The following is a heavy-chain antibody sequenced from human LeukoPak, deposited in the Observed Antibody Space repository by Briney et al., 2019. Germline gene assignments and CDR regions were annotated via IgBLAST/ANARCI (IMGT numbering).Heavy chain of an antibody. V-gene: IGHV3-23*01. D-gene: IGHD6-19*01. CDR2: ISGSGGDT. J-gene: IGHJ4*02. CDR3: AKGRGGTVAGSKVGFDF. CDR1: GFNFSSYA. Sequence: GGSLRLSCAASGFNFSSYAMSWVRQAPGKGLEWVSGISGSGGDTYYADSVKGRLTISGDNSEKTLHLQMNTLKADDTAVYFCAKGRGGTVAGSKVGFDFWGQGTLVTVSS.